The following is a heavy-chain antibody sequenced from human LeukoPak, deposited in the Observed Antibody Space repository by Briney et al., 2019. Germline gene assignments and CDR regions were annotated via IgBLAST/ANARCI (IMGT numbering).Heavy chain of an antibody. D-gene: IGHD4-23*01. CDR3: ARAPGGSPDY. CDR1: GFTFSSYS. J-gene: IGHJ4*02. CDR2: SSSSSSTI. V-gene: IGHV3-48*02. Sequence: GGSLRLSFAVPGFTFSSYSMNWVRQAPGKGLEWVSYSSSSSSTIYYADSVKGRFTISRDNAKNSLYLQMNSLRDEDTAVYYCARAPGGSPDYWGQGTLVTVSS.